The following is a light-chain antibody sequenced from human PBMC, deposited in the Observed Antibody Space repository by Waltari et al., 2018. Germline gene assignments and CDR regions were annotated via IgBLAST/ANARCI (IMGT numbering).Light chain of an antibody. J-gene: IGKJ1*01. CDR1: QSVSRA. CDR2: GAS. CDR3: QHYLRLPVT. V-gene: IGKV3-20*01. Sequence: EIVLTQSPGTLSLSLVERANVSCRSSQSVSRALAWYQQKPGPDPRHLIYGASTRANGIPDRVSGSGSGTEFSLTISRLEHDDFAVYYCQHYLRLPVTFGQGTTVEI.